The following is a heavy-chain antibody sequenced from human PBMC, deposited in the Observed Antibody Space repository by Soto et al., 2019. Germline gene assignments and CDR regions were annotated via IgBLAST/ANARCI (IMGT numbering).Heavy chain of an antibody. V-gene: IGHV4-39*01. Sequence: SETLSLTCTVSGVSISNSSYYWGWIRRPPGKGLEWIGPIYYSGITCYNPSLKSRVTISVDTSKNQFSLKLTSMTAADTAVYYCARHGSSWGQGTLVAVAS. CDR2: IYYSGIT. J-gene: IGHJ4*02. CDR1: GVSISNSSYY. CDR3: ARHGSS.